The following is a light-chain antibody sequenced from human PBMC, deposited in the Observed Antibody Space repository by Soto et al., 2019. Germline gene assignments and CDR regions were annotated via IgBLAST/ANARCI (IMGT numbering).Light chain of an antibody. CDR1: QSVRAY. J-gene: IGKJ1*01. CDR3: HQYGSSPGT. V-gene: IGKV3-20*01. CDR2: DAS. Sequence: IVLTQSPDTLSLSPVERATLSGRASQSVRAYLAWYQQKPGQAPRLLIYDASNRATGIPARFSGSGSGTDFTLTISRLEPEDFAIYYCHQYGSSPGTFGQGTKVDNK.